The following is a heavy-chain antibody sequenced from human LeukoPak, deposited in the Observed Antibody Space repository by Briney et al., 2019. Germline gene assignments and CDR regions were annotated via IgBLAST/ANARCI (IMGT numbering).Heavy chain of an antibody. J-gene: IGHJ4*02. CDR3: AKFDLENSNFDY. CDR2: ISGSGGST. V-gene: IGHV3-23*01. D-gene: IGHD5-24*01. CDR1: GFTFSSYA. Sequence: GGSLRLSCAASGFTFSSYAMSWVRQAPGKGLEWVSAISGSGGSTYYADSVKGRFTISRDNSKNTLYLQMNSLRAEDAAVYYCAKFDLENSNFDYWGQGTLVTVSS.